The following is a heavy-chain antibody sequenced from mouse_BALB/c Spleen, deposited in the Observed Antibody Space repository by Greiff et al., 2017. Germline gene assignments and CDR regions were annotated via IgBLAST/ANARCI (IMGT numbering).Heavy chain of an antibody. CDR1: GYTFTSYW. Sequence: QVHVKQPGAELVKPGASVKLSCKASGYTFTSYWMHWVKQRPGQGLEWIREIDPSDSYTNYNQKFKGKATLTVDKSSSTAYMQLSSLTSEDSAVYYCARSRDYFDYWGQGTTLTVSS. CDR2: IDPSDSYT. J-gene: IGHJ2*01. CDR3: ARSRDYFDY. V-gene: IGHV1-69*02.